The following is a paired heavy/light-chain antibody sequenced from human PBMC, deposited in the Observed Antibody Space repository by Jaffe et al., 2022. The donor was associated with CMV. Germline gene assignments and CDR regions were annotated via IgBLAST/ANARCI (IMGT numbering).Light chain of an antibody. CDR2: AAS. J-gene: IGKJ4*01. V-gene: IGKV1-39*01. CDR3: QQSYNIYPLT. CDR1: QSISNH. Sequence: DIQMTQSPLSLTASVGDRVTITCRASQSISNHLNWYQQKQGKAPKLLIYAASSLQSGVPSRFSGRGSGTDFTLTISSLQPEDFATYYCQQSYNIYPLTFGAGSKVEIK.
Heavy chain of an antibody. Sequence: EVHLVESGGGLVQPGGSLRLSCAASGFIFKTYDMNWVRQAPGKGLEWVSYISSSGDTIFYADSVKGRFSISRDNAKNSLYLQMNSLRAEDTAVYYCAREVHGPDYHGSGPPKYFDPWGQGTLVTVSS. J-gene: IGHJ5*02. CDR2: ISSSGDTI. V-gene: IGHV3-48*03. D-gene: IGHD3-10*01. CDR3: AREVHGPDYHGSGPPKYFDP. CDR1: GFIFKTYD.